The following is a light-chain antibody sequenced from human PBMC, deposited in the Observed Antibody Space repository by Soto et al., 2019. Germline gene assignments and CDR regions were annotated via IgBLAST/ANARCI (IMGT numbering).Light chain of an antibody. CDR3: QQRSNWPHSIT. CDR2: DAP. Sequence: EIVLTQSPATLSLSPGERATLSCRASQSISGYLAWYQQKPGQAPRLLIYDAPNRATGIPARFSGSESETDFTLTISSLEPEDFAVYYCQQRSNWPHSITFGQGTKVDIK. CDR1: QSISGY. J-gene: IGKJ1*01. V-gene: IGKV3-11*01.